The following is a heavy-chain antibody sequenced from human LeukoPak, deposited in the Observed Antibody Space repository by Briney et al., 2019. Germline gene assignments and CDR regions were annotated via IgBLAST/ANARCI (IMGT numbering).Heavy chain of an antibody. CDR3: ARDMRVTAIEPAFDI. Sequence: PGRSLRLSCAASGFTFSSYSMNWVRQAPGKGLEWVSYISSSSSTIYYADSVKGRFTISRDNAKNSLYLQMNSLRDEDTAVYYCARDMRVTAIEPAFDIWGRGTMVTVSS. J-gene: IGHJ3*02. V-gene: IGHV3-48*02. CDR2: ISSSSSTI. D-gene: IGHD2-21*02. CDR1: GFTFSSYS.